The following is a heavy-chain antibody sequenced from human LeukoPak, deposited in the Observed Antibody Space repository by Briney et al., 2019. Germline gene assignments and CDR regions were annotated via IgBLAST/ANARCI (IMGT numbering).Heavy chain of an antibody. J-gene: IGHJ4*02. Sequence: PSETLSLTCTVSGGSISSYYWSWTRQPPGKGLEWIGYIYYSGSTNYNPSLKSRVTISVDTSKNQFSLKLSSVTAADTAVYYCARHPPPVAGTTFDYWGQGTLVTVSS. CDR1: GGSISSYY. D-gene: IGHD6-19*01. CDR3: ARHPPPVAGTTFDY. V-gene: IGHV4-59*08. CDR2: IYYSGST.